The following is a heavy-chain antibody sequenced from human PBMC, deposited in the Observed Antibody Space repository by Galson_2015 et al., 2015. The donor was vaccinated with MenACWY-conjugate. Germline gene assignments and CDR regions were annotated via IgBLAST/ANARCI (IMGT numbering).Heavy chain of an antibody. V-gene: IGHV6-1*01. D-gene: IGHD6-13*01. J-gene: IGHJ4*02. CDR2: TYYRSKWYN. CDR3: ARGESSIAAAGLTFDY. CDR1: GDSVSSHSAA. Sequence: CAISGDSVSSHSAAWNWIRQSPSRGLEWLGRTYYRSKWYNDYAVSVKSRITINPDTSKNQFSLQLNSVTPEDTAVYYCARGESSIAAAGLTFDYWGQGTLVTVSS.